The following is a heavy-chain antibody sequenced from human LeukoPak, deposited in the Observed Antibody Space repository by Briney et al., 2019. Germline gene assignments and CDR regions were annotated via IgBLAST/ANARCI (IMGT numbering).Heavy chain of an antibody. CDR1: GGSFSGYY. V-gene: IGHV4-34*01. Sequence: SETLSLTCAVYGGSFSGYYWSWIRQPPGKGLEWIGEINHSGSTNYNPSLKSRVTISVDTSKNQFSLKLSSVTAADTAVYYCARTSTGQGVYFDYWGQGTLVTVSS. D-gene: IGHD3-10*01. CDR3: ARTSTGQGVYFDY. CDR2: INHSGST. J-gene: IGHJ4*02.